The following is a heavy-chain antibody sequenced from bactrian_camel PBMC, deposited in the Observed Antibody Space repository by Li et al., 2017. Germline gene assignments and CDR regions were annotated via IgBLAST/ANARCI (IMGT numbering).Heavy chain of an antibody. CDR2: IRPGATTT. V-gene: IGHV3S31*01. CDR1: GIHLSSAFC. Sequence: VQLVESGGGLVQPGGSLRLSCAGTGIHLSSAFCVGWFRQVPGKEREGVASIRPGATTTAYASSVRGRFSISRDNAKKMLYLQMNSLKPEDTAMYYCALVRAFCPRNKADFTYWGQGTQVTVS. CDR3: ALVRAFCPRNKADFTY. J-gene: IGHJ6*01. D-gene: IGHD1*01.